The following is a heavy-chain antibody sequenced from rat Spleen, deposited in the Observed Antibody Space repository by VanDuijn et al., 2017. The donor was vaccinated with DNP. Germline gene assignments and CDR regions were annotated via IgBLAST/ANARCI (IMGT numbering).Heavy chain of an antibody. Sequence: EVQLVESGGGLVQPGRSLKLSCAASRFTFSDYNMAWVRQAPKKGLEWVATISYDGGGTFYRDSVKGRFTISRDNTKTTLYLQMNSLRSEDTATYYCATLTTEGIVRIPWFAYWGQGTLVTVSS. D-gene: IGHD1-11*01. J-gene: IGHJ3*01. CDR1: RFTFSDYN. V-gene: IGHV5-7*01. CDR2: ISYDGGGT. CDR3: ATLTTEGIVRIPWFAY.